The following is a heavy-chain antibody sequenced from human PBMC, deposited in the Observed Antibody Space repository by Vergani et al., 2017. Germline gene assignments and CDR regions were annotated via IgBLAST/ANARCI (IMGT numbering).Heavy chain of an antibody. J-gene: IGHJ5*02. V-gene: IGHV4-61*02. CDR2: IYTSGST. CDR1: GGSISSGSYY. CDR3: AREGDVLRFSWFDP. Sequence: QVQLQESGPGLVKPSQTLSLTCTVSGGSISSGSYYWSWIRQPAGKGLEWIGRIYTSGSTNYNPSLESRVTISVDTSKNQFSLKLSSVTAADTAVYYCAREGDVLRFSWFDPWGQGTLVTVSS. D-gene: IGHD3-3*01.